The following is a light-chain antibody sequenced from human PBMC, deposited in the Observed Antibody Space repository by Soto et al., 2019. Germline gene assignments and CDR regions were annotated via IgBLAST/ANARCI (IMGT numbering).Light chain of an antibody. V-gene: IGKV3-15*01. CDR1: QSLNFN. CDR2: GAS. Sequence: DTVMTQSPATLSVSPGERATVSCRASQSLNFNLAWYQQKPGQAPRLLILGASERVTGIPARFSGSGSGTDFLLTISGLEPADSGTYLCHQHGGTPETFGLGTKVEIK. J-gene: IGKJ1*01. CDR3: HQHGGTPET.